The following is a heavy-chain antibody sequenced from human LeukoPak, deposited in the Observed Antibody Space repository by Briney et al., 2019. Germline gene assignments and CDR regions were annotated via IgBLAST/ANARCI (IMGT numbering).Heavy chain of an antibody. CDR2: ISYDGSNK. D-gene: IGHD6-19*01. CDR1: GFTFSSYA. Sequence: GRSLRLSCAASGFTFSSYARHWVRQAPGKGLEWVAVISYDGSNKYYADSVKGRFIISRDNSKNTLYLQMNSLRAEDTAVYYCARDPVAGTGGYFDYWGQGTLVAVSS. CDR3: ARDPVAGTGGYFDY. J-gene: IGHJ4*02. V-gene: IGHV3-30-3*01.